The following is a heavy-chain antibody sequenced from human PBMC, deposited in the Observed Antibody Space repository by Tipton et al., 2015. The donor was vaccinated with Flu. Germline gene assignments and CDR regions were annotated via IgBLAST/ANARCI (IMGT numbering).Heavy chain of an antibody. D-gene: IGHD5-12*01. V-gene: IGHV4-39*07. CDR1: GGSITSSSFH. CDR3: ARDLRGYSGYTGGDAFDI. Sequence: TLSLTCTVSGGSITSSSFHWGWIRQTPGKGLEWIGVIHYSGTTYYNPSLKSRVTVSVDTSKNQFSLNLRSVTAADTAVYYCARDLRGYSGYTGGDAFDIWGQGIMVTVSS. J-gene: IGHJ3*02. CDR2: IHYSGTT.